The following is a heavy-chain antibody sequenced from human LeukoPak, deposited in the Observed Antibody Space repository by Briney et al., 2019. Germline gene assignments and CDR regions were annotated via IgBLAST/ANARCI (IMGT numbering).Heavy chain of an antibody. V-gene: IGHV4-59*11. J-gene: IGHJ3*02. CDR1: GGSISSHY. CDR3: ARLLNNDNAGDPDTFDM. D-gene: IGHD2-21*02. CDR2: IYYTGTT. Sequence: SETLSLTCTVSGGSISSHYWSWIRQSPERGLEWIGFIYYTGTTRYNPSLRGRVTMSVDSSRNHFSLKLTSMTAADTARYYCARLLNNDNAGDPDTFDMWGQGTMVTVSS.